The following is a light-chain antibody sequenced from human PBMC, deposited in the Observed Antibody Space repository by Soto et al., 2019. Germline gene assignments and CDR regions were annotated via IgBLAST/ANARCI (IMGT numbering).Light chain of an antibody. CDR3: SSYTIISTLV. J-gene: IGLJ2*01. CDR2: DVS. V-gene: IGLV2-14*03. CDR1: SSDVGHYDY. Sequence: QSALTQPASVSGPPGQSITISCTGTSSDVGHYDYVSWYQQHPGKAPKLIIYDVSHRPSGVSNRFSVSKSGNTASLTISGLQAEDEADYYCSSYTIISTLVFGGGTQLTVL.